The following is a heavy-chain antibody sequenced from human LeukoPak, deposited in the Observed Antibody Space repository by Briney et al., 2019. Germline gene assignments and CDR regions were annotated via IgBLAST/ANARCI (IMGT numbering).Heavy chain of an antibody. J-gene: IGHJ3*01. CDR1: GGTFSSYA. Sequence: ASVKVSCKASGGTFSSYAISWVRQAPGQGLEWMGGIIPIFGIANYAQKFQGRVTITADKSTSTAYMELSSLRSEDTAVYYCAREGVYAPEPNSGHRHACDVWGKGTVVIVSS. V-gene: IGHV1-69*17. CDR2: IIPIFGIA. CDR3: AREGVYAPEPNSGHRHACDV. D-gene: IGHD1-26*01.